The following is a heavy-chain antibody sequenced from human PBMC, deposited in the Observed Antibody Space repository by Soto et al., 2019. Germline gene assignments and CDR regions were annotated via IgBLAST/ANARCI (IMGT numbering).Heavy chain of an antibody. CDR2: IYHSGNT. CDR3: ARASASSKLRRVVIN. D-gene: IGHD3-10*01. CDR1: GASIITDNW. J-gene: IGHJ4*02. V-gene: IGHV4-4*02. Sequence: QVQLQESGPGLVKPSGALSLTCALSGASIITDNWWSWVRQPPGQEMELIGEIYHSGNTNFNPSVKSRVTIPVATSKTQFSLTVSSVTAADTAIYYCARASASSKLRRVVINWGQGTLVTVSS.